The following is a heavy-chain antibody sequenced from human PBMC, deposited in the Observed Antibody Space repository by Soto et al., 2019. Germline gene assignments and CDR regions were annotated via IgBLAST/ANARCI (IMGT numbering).Heavy chain of an antibody. CDR3: ARDSRGYCSGGSCPNDYYFDY. CDR2: IYYSGST. CDR1: GGSISSGGYY. V-gene: IGHV4-31*03. Sequence: SETLSLTCTVSGGSISSGGYYWSWIRQHPGKGLEWIGYIYYSGSTYYNPSLKSRVTISVDTSKNQFSLKLSSVTAADTAVYYCARDSRGYCSGGSCPNDYYFDYWGQGTLVTVSS. D-gene: IGHD2-15*01. J-gene: IGHJ4*02.